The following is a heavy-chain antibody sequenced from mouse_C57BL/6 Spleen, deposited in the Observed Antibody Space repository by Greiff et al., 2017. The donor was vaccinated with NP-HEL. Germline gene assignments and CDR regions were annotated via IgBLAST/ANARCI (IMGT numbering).Heavy chain of an antibody. CDR1: GFSLTSYG. Sequence: VQLQESGPGLVQPSQSLSITCTVSGFSLTSYGVHWVRQSPGKGLEWLGVIWRGGSTDYNAAFMSRLSITKDNSKSQVFFKMNSLQADDTAIYYCAKNLNYDYDEGWYFDVWGTGTTVTVSS. V-gene: IGHV2-5*01. D-gene: IGHD2-4*01. CDR3: AKNLNYDYDEGWYFDV. CDR2: IWRGGST. J-gene: IGHJ1*03.